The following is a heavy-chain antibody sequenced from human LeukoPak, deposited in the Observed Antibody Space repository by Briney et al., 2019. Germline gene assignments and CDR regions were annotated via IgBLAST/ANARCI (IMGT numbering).Heavy chain of an antibody. CDR1: GFTFSSYG. CDR3: ARDAATGYSGYEVFDY. CDR2: IWYDGSNK. D-gene: IGHD5-12*01. Sequence: PGRSLRLCCAASGFTFSSYGMHWVRQAAGKGLEWVAVIWYDGSNKYYADSVKGRFTISRDNSKNTLYLQMNSLRAEDTAVYYCARDAATGYSGYEVFDYWGQGTLVTVSS. V-gene: IGHV3-33*01. J-gene: IGHJ4*02.